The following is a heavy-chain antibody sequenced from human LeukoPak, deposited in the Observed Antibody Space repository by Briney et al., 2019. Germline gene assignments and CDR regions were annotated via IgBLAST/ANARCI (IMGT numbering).Heavy chain of an antibody. D-gene: IGHD3-10*01. CDR1: GFTFSSYG. J-gene: IGHJ4*02. CDR3: ARAGLWF. V-gene: IGHV3-30*02. Sequence: GGSLRLSCAASGFTFSSYGMHWVRQAPGKGLEWVSFIRYDGSNEYYADSVRGRFTISRDNSKNTLYLQMNSLRAEDTAVYYCARAGLWFGGQGTLVTVSS. CDR2: IRYDGSNE.